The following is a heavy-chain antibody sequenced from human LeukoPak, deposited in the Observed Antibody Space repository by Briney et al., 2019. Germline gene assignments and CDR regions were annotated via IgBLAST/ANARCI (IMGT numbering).Heavy chain of an antibody. J-gene: IGHJ6*03. CDR3: ASLTHSYYADPAGYYPFYYMDV. CDR2: INYSGTT. V-gene: IGHV4-39*02. D-gene: IGHD3-22*01. Sequence: SETPSLTCNVSSGSITDSNYYWGWIRPPPGEALEGIGRINYSGTTYYSPSLKSRLTISVDTSRNHFSLKVTSVTASDTAVYYCASLTHSYYADPAGYYPFYYMDVWGKGTTVTVSS. CDR1: SGSITDSNYY.